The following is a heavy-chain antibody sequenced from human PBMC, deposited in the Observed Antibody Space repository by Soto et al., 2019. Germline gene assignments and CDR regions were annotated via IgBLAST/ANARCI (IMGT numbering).Heavy chain of an antibody. CDR3: ARDMRAVPWYGGVSSAFDI. V-gene: IGHV3-74*01. Sequence: EVQLVESGGGLVQPRGSLTLSCAASGFTFSRHWMHWVRQAPGKGLVWVSRIKTDGTSTSYADSVKGRFTISRDNAKNTLGLQMNSLTAEDTAVYYCARDMRAVPWYGGVSSAFDIWGQGTVVTVSS. D-gene: IGHD3-10*01. CDR1: GFTFSRHW. J-gene: IGHJ3*02. CDR2: IKTDGTST.